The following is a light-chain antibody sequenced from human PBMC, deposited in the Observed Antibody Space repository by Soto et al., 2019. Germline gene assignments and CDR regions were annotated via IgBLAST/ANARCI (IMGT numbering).Light chain of an antibody. CDR2: GAF. Sequence: EILMTQSPVTLSVSPGERATLSCRASQSVSNNLAWYQQKPGQAPSLLIYGAFTRATGIPARFSGTGSGTEFTLTISSLQSEDFALYYCKQYNDWPLTFGQGTKVEI. J-gene: IGKJ1*01. CDR3: KQYNDWPLT. CDR1: QSVSNN. V-gene: IGKV3-15*01.